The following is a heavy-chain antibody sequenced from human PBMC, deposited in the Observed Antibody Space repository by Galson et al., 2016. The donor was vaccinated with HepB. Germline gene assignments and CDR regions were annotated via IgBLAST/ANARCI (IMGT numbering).Heavy chain of an antibody. D-gene: IGHD3-9*01. CDR3: AESVLEYDILTGYYRRGADY. V-gene: IGHV3-23*01. Sequence: SLRLSCAASGFTFSSYAMSWVRQAPGKGLEWVSSSGSGGPTYYADSVKGRFTIPRDNSKNTLFLQMHSLRADDTAVYYCAESVLEYDILTGYYRRGADYWGQGTLVTVSS. CDR2: SGSGGPT. CDR1: GFTFSSYA. J-gene: IGHJ4*02.